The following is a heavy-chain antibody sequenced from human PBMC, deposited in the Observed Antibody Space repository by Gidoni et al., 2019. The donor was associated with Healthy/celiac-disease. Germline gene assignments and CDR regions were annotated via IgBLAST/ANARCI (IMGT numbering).Heavy chain of an antibody. V-gene: IGHV3-23*01. CDR3: AKSLRPFGYSASNDY. CDR2: ISGSGGST. D-gene: IGHD3-22*01. Sequence: EVQLLESGGGLVQPGGSLRLSCAASGFTFSSYAMSWVRQAPGKGLERVSTISGSGGSTYYADSVKGRFTISRDNSKNTLYLQMNSLRAEDTAVYYCAKSLRPFGYSASNDYWGQGTLVTVSS. J-gene: IGHJ4*02. CDR1: GFTFSSYA.